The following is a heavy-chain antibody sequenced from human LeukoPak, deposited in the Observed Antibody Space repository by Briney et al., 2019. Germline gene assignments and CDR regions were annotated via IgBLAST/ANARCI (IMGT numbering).Heavy chain of an antibody. Sequence: PGGSLRLSCATSSLTVMINSMTSVRQAPGKGLEWVSVLYSDGSTKYADSVQGRFTISRDNSKNTLYLEMNRLSPDDTAGYYCARGVEPLAANTLAYWGQGTLVTVSS. CDR1: SLTVMINS. J-gene: IGHJ4*02. D-gene: IGHD1-14*01. CDR2: LYSDGST. V-gene: IGHV3-53*01. CDR3: ARGVEPLAANTLAY.